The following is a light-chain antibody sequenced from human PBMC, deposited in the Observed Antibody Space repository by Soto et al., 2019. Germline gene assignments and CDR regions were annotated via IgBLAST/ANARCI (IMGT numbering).Light chain of an antibody. J-gene: IGKJ1*01. CDR1: QNINDW. Sequence: DIQVTQSPSTLSASVGDRVTINCRASQNINDWLAWYQQKSGKAPTVLIYKASSLGSGVPSRFSGSGSGTEFTPIISSLQTEDFATYYCQQYGANSPWTFGQGTKVEIK. CDR2: KAS. V-gene: IGKV1-5*03. CDR3: QQYGANSPWT.